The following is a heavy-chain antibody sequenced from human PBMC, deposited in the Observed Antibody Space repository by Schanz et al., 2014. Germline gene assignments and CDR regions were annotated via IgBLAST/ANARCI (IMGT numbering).Heavy chain of an antibody. V-gene: IGHV3-66*02. D-gene: IGHD5-12*01. Sequence: EVQLVESGGDLVQPGGSLSLSCAASGFTVSSDYMSWVRQAPGKGLEWVSVIYSGGSTYYADSVKGRFTISRDNSENTLFLEMNSLRLEDTAVYYCARDDGGGYNQIDYWGQGALVTVSS. J-gene: IGHJ4*02. CDR2: IYSGGST. CDR3: ARDDGGGYNQIDY. CDR1: GFTVSSDY.